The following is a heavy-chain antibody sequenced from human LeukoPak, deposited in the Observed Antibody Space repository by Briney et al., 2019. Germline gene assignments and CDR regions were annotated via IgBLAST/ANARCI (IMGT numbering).Heavy chain of an antibody. CDR2: VYTGGST. CDR1: GFTISSNY. V-gene: IGHV3-53*01. CDR3: ARGLAAAGLYFDY. Sequence: GGSLRLSCAASGFTISSNYMTWVRQAPGKGLEWVSVVYTGGSTYSADSVKGRFTISRDNSKNTLYLQMNSLRAEDTAVYYCARGLAAAGLYFDYWGQGTLVTVSS. D-gene: IGHD6-13*01. J-gene: IGHJ4*02.